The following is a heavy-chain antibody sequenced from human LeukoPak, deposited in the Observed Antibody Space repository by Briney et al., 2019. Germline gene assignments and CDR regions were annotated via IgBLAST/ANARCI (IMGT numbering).Heavy chain of an antibody. CDR1: GGSIGTYY. J-gene: IGHJ4*02. CDR3: ARGSSGWHFDY. CDR2: IFTTGGA. Sequence: SETLSLTCTVSGGSIGTYYWSWIRQPAGKGLEWIGRIFTTGGANYNPSLKSRVTMSLDTSKNLFSLKLNSVTAADTAVYYCARGSSGWHFDYWGQGALVTVSS. D-gene: IGHD6-19*01. V-gene: IGHV4-4*07.